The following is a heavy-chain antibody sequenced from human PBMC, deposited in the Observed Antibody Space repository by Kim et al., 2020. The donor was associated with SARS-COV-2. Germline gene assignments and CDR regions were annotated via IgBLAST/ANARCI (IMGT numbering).Heavy chain of an antibody. CDR2: IYPGDSDT. J-gene: IGHJ3*02. D-gene: IGHD4-17*01. V-gene: IGHV5-51*01. CDR1: GYSFTSYW. Sequence: GESLKISCKGSGYSFTSYWIGWVRQMPGKGLEWMGIIYPGDSDTRYSPSFQGQVTNSADKSISTAYLQWSSLKASDTDMYNCARPHDYGPSAFDIWGQGTMVTVSP. CDR3: ARPHDYGPSAFDI.